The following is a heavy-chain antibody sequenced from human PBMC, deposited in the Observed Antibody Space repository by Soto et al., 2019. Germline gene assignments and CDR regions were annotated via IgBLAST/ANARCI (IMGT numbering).Heavy chain of an antibody. CDR2: IDPRDSYV. V-gene: IGHV5-10-1*01. CDR3: ARLFCSTTTCDSWFDP. D-gene: IGHD2-2*01. Sequence: PGESLKISCTGFGYTFTTFWISWVRQRPGKGLEWMGRIDPRDSYVNYSPSFQGHVTISLDKSISTAYLQWGSLKASDTAMYYCARLFCSTTTCDSWFDPWGQGTLVTVSS. J-gene: IGHJ5*02. CDR1: GYTFTTFW.